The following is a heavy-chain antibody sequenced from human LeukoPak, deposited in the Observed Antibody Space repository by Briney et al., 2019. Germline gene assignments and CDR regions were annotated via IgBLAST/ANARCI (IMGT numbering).Heavy chain of an antibody. J-gene: IGHJ4*02. Sequence: AASVTVSCKASGGTFSSYAISWVRQAPGQGLEWMGGIIPIFGTANYAQKFQGRVTITADESTSTAYMELSSLRSEDTAVYYCARVGDSSGYYYSYFDYWGQGTLVTVSS. CDR2: IIPIFGTA. CDR3: ARVGDSSGYYYSYFDY. V-gene: IGHV1-69*13. CDR1: GGTFSSYA. D-gene: IGHD3-22*01.